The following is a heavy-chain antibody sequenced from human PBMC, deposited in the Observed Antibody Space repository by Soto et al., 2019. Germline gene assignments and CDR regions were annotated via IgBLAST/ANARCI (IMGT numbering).Heavy chain of an antibody. V-gene: IGHV3-33*01. CDR2: IWYDGSNK. CDR1: GFTFSSYG. D-gene: IGHD5-12*01. CDR3: ARVGYSGYDYYYYYYMDV. Sequence: GGSLRLSCAASGFTFSSYGMHWVRQAPGKGLEWVAVIWYDGSNKYYADTVKGRFTISRDNSKNTLYLQMNSLRTEDTAVYYCARVGYSGYDYYYYYYMDVWGKGTTLTVSS. J-gene: IGHJ6*03.